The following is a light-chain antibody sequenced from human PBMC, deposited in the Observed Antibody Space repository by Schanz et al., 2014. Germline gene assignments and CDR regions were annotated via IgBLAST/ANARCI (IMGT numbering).Light chain of an antibody. CDR1: QSVSSSY. V-gene: IGKV3D-20*02. CDR2: GAS. Sequence: EIVMTQSPATLSVSPGERATLSCRASQSVSSSYLAWYQQKPGQAPRLLIYGASSRATGIPDRFSGSGSGTDFTLTISSLEPEDFAIYYCQQHANWLTFGGGTKVEIK. CDR3: QQHANWLT. J-gene: IGKJ4*01.